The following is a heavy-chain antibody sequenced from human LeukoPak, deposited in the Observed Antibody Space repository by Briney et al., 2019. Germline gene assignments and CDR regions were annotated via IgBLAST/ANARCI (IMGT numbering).Heavy chain of an antibody. CDR3: ARIYYYDSSGYFYYFDY. CDR1: GASISSSSYY. Sequence: SETLSLTCTVSGASISSSSYYWGWIRQPPGKGLEWIGSIYYSGSTYNNPSLKSRATMSVDTSKNQFSLKLTAVTAADTAVYYCARIYYYDSSGYFYYFDYWGQGTLVTVSS. CDR2: IYYSGST. V-gene: IGHV4-39*01. J-gene: IGHJ4*02. D-gene: IGHD3-22*01.